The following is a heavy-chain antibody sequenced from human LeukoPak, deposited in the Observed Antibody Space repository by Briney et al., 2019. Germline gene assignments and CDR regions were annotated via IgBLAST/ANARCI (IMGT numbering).Heavy chain of an antibody. CDR2: INPNSGGT. Sequence: AASVKVSCKASGYTFTGYYMHWVRQAPGQGLEWMGWINPNSGGTNYAQKFQGRVTMTRDTSISTAYMELSRLRSDDTAVYYCARDLRVPGYYDSSGIFDYWGQGTLVTVSS. CDR1: GYTFTGYY. CDR3: ARDLRVPGYYDSSGIFDY. D-gene: IGHD3-22*01. V-gene: IGHV1-2*02. J-gene: IGHJ4*02.